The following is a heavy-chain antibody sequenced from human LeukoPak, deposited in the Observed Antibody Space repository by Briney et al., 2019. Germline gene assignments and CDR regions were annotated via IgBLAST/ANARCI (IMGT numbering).Heavy chain of an antibody. D-gene: IGHD2-21*01. CDR2: INAGNGDT. Sequence: ASVKVSCKASGYTFTKYVVHWVRQAPGQRPEWMGWINAGNGDTKYSQNFQDRVTITRDTSANTAYMELSSLTSEDTDLYYCARDDCGDTCYPGGYWGQGTLVTVSS. CDR3: ARDDCGDTCYPGGY. J-gene: IGHJ4*02. V-gene: IGHV1-3*01. CDR1: GYTFTKYV.